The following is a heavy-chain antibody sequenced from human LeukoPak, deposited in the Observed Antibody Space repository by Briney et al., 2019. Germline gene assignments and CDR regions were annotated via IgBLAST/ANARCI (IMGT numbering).Heavy chain of an antibody. CDR3: ARDRDGIVRGVKDKQFDY. D-gene: IGHD3-10*01. V-gene: IGHV1-69*01. Sequence: SVKVSCKASGGTFSSYAISWVRQAPGQGLEWMGGIIPIFGTANYAQKFQGRVTITADESTSTAYMELSSLRSEDTAVYYCARDRDGIVRGVKDKQFDYWGQGILVTVSS. CDR1: GGTFSSYA. CDR2: IIPIFGTA. J-gene: IGHJ4*02.